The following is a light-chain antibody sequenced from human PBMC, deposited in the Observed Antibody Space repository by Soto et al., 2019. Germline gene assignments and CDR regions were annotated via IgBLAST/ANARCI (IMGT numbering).Light chain of an antibody. V-gene: IGKV3-20*01. Sequence: EIVLTQSPGTLSVSPGERATLSCRASQSISSNYLAWYQQKPGQAPSLLIYGASSRATGIPDRFSGSVSGTDSTLTISRLEPEVSAIYYCQQYVSWTFGQGTKLEIK. J-gene: IGKJ1*01. CDR3: QQYVSWT. CDR1: QSISSNY. CDR2: GAS.